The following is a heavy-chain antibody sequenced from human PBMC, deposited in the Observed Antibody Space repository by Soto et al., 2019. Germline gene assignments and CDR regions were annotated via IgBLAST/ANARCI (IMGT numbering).Heavy chain of an antibody. V-gene: IGHV4-31*03. CDR3: SRDGIRSFDWVLYEAYDGMDV. Sequence: QVQLQASGPGLVKPSQTLSLTCTVSVGPSSSGGYYWSWIRQPPGKGLEWIVHIDYSGSTYYNPSLKGRVTITVDTSKSQFSPKLSSVAAADTAVYYCSRDGIRSFDWVLYEAYDGMDVWGQGTTVTFSS. CDR2: IDYSGST. J-gene: IGHJ6*02. CDR1: VGPSSSGGYY. D-gene: IGHD3-9*01.